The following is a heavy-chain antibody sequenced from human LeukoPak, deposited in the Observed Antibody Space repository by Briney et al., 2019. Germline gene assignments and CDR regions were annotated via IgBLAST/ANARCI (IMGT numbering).Heavy chain of an antibody. CDR3: ARHPHCGGDCYSGSFGMDV. Sequence: SETLSLTCTASGGSTSSDYWSWIRQPPGKGLEWIGYIYYSGSTNYNPSLKSRVTISVDTSKNQFSLKLSSVTAAGTAVYYCARHPHCGGDCYSGSFGMDVWGQGTTVTVSS. V-gene: IGHV4-59*08. D-gene: IGHD2-21*02. J-gene: IGHJ6*02. CDR2: IYYSGST. CDR1: GGSTSSDY.